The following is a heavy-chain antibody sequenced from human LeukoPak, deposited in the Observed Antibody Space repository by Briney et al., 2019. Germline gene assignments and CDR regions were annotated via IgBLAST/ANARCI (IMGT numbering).Heavy chain of an antibody. V-gene: IGHV3-7*01. CDR1: GLTFSTYW. CDR3: AKGVERHYYYYGMDV. J-gene: IGHJ6*02. Sequence: GGSLRLSCAASGLTFSTYWMSWVRQAPGKGLEWVANIKGDGSEKNYVDSAKGRFTISRDNAKNSLYLQMNSLRVEDRGVYYCAKGVERHYYYYGMDVWGQGTTVTVSS. D-gene: IGHD1-1*01. CDR2: IKGDGSEK.